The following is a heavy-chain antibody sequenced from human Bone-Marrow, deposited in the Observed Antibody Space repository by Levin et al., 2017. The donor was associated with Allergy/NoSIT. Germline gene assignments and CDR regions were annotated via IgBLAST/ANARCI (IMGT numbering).Heavy chain of an antibody. CDR1: GFTFSTYI. D-gene: IGHD2-2*01. Sequence: PGGSLRLSCAASGFTFSTYIVNWVRQTPGKGLEWVASVSGDGKTTFYADSVKGRFTISRDNSQNTLYLQMNSLRVEDTAVYYCARDPCINTRCYVFFDYWGQGTLVTVSS. J-gene: IGHJ4*02. CDR2: VSGDGKTT. CDR3: ARDPCINTRCYVFFDY. V-gene: IGHV3-23*01.